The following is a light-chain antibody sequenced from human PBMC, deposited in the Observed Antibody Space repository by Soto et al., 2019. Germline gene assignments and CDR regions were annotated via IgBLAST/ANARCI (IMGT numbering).Light chain of an antibody. CDR2: KAS. J-gene: IGKJ1*01. Sequence: DIQMTQSPSTLSASVGDRVTIPCRASQSLNSWLAWFQQKPGKAPRLLIYKASNLESGVPSRFSGSGSETEFTLTISSLQPDDFATYYCQQYNSYSWTFGQGTKVEIK. V-gene: IGKV1-5*03. CDR1: QSLNSW. CDR3: QQYNSYSWT.